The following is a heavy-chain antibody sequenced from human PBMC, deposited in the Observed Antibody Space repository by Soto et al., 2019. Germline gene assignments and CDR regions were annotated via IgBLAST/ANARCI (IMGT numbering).Heavy chain of an antibody. CDR1: GGSISSSYW. Sequence: ASETLSLTCAVSGGSISSSYWWNWVRQPPGKGLEWIGKIYHSGSTNSNPSLKNRVTISVDKSNNQFSLRLSSVTAADTAVYFCVTSLNYDFWRDGGRHYYFDYWGQGTLVTVSS. CDR3: VTSLNYDFWRDGGRHYYFDY. V-gene: IGHV4-4*02. D-gene: IGHD3-3*01. CDR2: IYHSGST. J-gene: IGHJ4*02.